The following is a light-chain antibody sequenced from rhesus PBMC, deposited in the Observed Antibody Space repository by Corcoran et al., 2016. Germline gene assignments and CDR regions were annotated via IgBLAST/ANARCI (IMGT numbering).Light chain of an antibody. V-gene: IGKV1-22*01. CDR2: TAP. J-gene: IGKJ4*01. CDR3: LQYTGRPP. CDR1: QDIKSG. Sequence: DIQMTQSPSSLSASVGDTVTITCRASQDIKSGLAWYQQKAGKAPNLLMFTAPSCQSGVPSSLRGGGSGTNFPPTISGLQSGDSATYYCLQYTGRPPFGGGTKVEIK.